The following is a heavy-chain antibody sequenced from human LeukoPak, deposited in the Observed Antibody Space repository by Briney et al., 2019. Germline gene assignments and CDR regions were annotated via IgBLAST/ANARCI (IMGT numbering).Heavy chain of an antibody. CDR1: GYTFTSYG. V-gene: IGHV1-18*01. D-gene: IGHD3-22*01. J-gene: IGHJ5*02. CDR3: ARAHDYDSSGYPNWFDP. Sequence: GASVKVSCKASGYTFTSYGISWVRQAPGQGLEWMGWISAYNGNTNYAQKLQGRVTMTTDTSTSTAYTELRSLRSDDTAVYYCARAHDYDSSGYPNWFDPWGQGTLVTVSS. CDR2: ISAYNGNT.